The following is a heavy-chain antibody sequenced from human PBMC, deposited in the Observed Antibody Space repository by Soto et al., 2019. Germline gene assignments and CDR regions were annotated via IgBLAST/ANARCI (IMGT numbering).Heavy chain of an antibody. CDR2: IYYSGTT. CDR3: ARGGGSPYHDHEFDY. Sequence: SETLSLTCTVSGGSIGSYYWSWIGQPPGKGLEWIGYIYYSGTTNYNASFNSRVTISVDTSKNQFSLKLTSVTTADTAVYYCARGGGSPYHDHEFDYWGQGILVTVSS. CDR1: GGSIGSYY. J-gene: IGHJ4*02. V-gene: IGHV4-59*01. D-gene: IGHD1-1*01.